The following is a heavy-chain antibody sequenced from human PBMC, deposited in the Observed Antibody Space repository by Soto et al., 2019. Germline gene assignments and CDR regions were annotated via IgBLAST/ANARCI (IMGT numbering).Heavy chain of an antibody. D-gene: IGHD6-13*01. CDR3: ARLVGIAALSP. V-gene: IGHV5-51*01. CDR2: IYPGDSDT. CDR1: GYIFTSYW. Sequence: VESLKISCKGSGYIFTSYWICCFRQMPGKGLEWMGIIYPGDSDTRYSPSFQGQVTISADKSISTAYLQWSSLKASDTAMYYCARLVGIAALSPWGQGTLVTVSS. J-gene: IGHJ5*02.